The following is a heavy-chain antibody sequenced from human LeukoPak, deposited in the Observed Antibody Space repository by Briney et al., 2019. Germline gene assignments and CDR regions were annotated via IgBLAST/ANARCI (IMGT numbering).Heavy chain of an antibody. CDR3: ARGPTRANSSDF. CDR2: IKQDGSEK. V-gene: IGHV3-7*04. D-gene: IGHD2/OR15-2a*01. J-gene: IGHJ4*02. Sequence: GGSLRLSCAVSGFTFSSYWMSWVRQAPGKGLEWVANIKQDGSEKYYVDSVKGRFTISRDNAKNSLYLQKNSLRAEDTAVYCCARGPTRANSSDFWGQGTLVTVSS. CDR1: GFTFSSYW.